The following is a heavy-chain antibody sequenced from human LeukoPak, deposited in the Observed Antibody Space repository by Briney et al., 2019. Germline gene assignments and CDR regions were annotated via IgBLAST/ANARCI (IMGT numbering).Heavy chain of an antibody. CDR3: ARDWGYCSGGSCYSYYMDV. CDR1: GDSVSSNSAA. Sequence: SQTLSLTCAISGDSVSSNSAAWNWIRQSPSRGLEWLGRTYYRSKWYNDYAVSVKSRITINPDTSKNQFSLQLNSVTPEDTAVYYCARDWGYCSGGSCYSYYMDVWGKGTTVTVSS. CDR2: TYYRSKWYN. V-gene: IGHV6-1*01. D-gene: IGHD2-15*01. J-gene: IGHJ6*03.